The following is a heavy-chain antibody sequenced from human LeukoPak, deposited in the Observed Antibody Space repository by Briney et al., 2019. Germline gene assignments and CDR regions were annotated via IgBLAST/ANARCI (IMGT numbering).Heavy chain of an antibody. J-gene: IGHJ4*02. D-gene: IGHD3-16*02. CDR3: ARDRGVWGHYRPFDF. Sequence: GGSLRLSCAPSGFTFSTYSMNWVRLAPGEGREWVTYITSGSSTIYYADSVKGRFTISRDNAKDSLYLQMSSLRAEETAVYYCARDRGVWGHYRPFDFWGQGTLVTVSS. CDR1: GFTFSTYS. V-gene: IGHV3-48*01. CDR2: ITSGSSTI.